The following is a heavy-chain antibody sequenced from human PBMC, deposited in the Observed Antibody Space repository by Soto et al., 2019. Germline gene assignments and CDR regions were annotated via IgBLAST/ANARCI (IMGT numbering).Heavy chain of an antibody. CDR3: ARDGGYNSGQAANH. V-gene: IGHV1-69*01. J-gene: IGHJ5*02. Sequence: QVQLVQSGAEVKKPGSSVKVSCKASGGTFSSYAISWVRQAPGQGLEWMGGIIPIFGTANYAQRFQGRVTITADESTSTAYMELSSLRSEDTAVYYCARDGGYNSGQAANHWGQEPWSPSPQ. CDR1: GGTFSSYA. D-gene: IGHD6-19*01. CDR2: IIPIFGTA.